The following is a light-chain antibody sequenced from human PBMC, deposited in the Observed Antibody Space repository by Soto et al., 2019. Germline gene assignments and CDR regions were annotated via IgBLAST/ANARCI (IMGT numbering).Light chain of an antibody. Sequence: QSVLTQPRSVSGSPGQSVAISCTGSSSDVGGYNYVSWYQQHPGKAPKVMIYDVSKRPSGGPDRFSGSKSGDTASLTITGLQAEDEADYYCCSYAGGPYVFGTGTKVTVL. CDR1: SSDVGGYNY. CDR2: DVS. V-gene: IGLV2-11*01. J-gene: IGLJ1*01. CDR3: CSYAGGPYV.